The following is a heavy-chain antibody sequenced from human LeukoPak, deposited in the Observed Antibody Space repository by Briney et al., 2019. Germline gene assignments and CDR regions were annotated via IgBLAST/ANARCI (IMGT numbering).Heavy chain of an antibody. CDR1: GGSFSGYY. Sequence: KPSETLSLTCAVYGGSFSGYYWSWIRQPPGEGLEWIGEMTHTGSTNYNPSLKSRVTMSADMSKKQFSLKLTSVTAAGTAVYFCARAQGRLVPPAYWGQGTLVTVSS. D-gene: IGHD6-19*01. V-gene: IGHV4-34*01. CDR3: ARAQGRLVPPAY. J-gene: IGHJ4*02. CDR2: MTHTGST.